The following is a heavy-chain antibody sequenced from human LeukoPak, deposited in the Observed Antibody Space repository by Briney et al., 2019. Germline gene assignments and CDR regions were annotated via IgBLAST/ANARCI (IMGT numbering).Heavy chain of an antibody. CDR3: ARGGYDYGDYQYVIGY. J-gene: IGHJ4*02. D-gene: IGHD4-17*01. V-gene: IGHV3-21*01. CDR2: ISSSSSYI. CDR1: GFTFSSYS. Sequence: GGSLRLSCAASGFTFSSYSMNWVRQAPGKGLEWVSSISSSSSYIYYADSVKGRFTISRDNAKNSLYLQMNSLRAEDTAVYYCARGGYDYGDYQYVIGYWGQGTLVTVSS.